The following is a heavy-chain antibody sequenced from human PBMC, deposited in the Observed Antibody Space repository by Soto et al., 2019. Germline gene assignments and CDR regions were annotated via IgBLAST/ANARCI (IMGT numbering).Heavy chain of an antibody. D-gene: IGHD2-2*01. Sequence: GGSLRLSCAASGFRFDDFAMHWVRQAPGRGLEWVAVISWNGGTTIYADSVKGRFSVSRENSKNSLFLQMDSLRPEDTALYYCSRDIQALGNSTLQRSDFWGQGTQVNVSS. J-gene: IGHJ4*02. CDR3: SRDIQALGNSTLQRSDF. V-gene: IGHV3-9*01. CDR1: GFRFDDFA. CDR2: ISWNGGTT.